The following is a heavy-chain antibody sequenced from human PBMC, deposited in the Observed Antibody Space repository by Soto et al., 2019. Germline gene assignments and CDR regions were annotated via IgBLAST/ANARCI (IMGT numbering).Heavy chain of an antibody. V-gene: IGHV3-15*01. Sequence: EVQLVESGGGLVKPGGSLRLSCAASGFTFSNAWMSWVRQAPGKGLEWVGRIKSKTDGGTTDYAAPVKGRFTISRDDSKNTLYLQMNSLKTEDTAVYYCTNRRRIVGAITGEDDYWGQGTLVTVSS. D-gene: IGHD1-26*01. CDR1: GFTFSNAW. CDR3: TNRRRIVGAITGEDDY. J-gene: IGHJ4*02. CDR2: IKSKTDGGTT.